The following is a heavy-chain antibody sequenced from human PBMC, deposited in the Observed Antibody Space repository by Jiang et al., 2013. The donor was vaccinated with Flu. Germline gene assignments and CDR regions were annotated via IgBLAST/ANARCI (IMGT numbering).Heavy chain of an antibody. V-gene: IGHV6-1*01. CDR3: ARGSDSSGYYYYYYGMDV. CDR1: GDSVSSNSAA. J-gene: IGHJ6*02. Sequence: QTLSLTCAISGDSVSSNSAAWNWIRQSPSRGLEWLGRTYYRSKWYNDYAVSVKSRITINPDTSKNQFSLQLNSVTPEDTAVYYCARGSDSSGYYYYYYGMDVWGQGTTVTVSS. CDR2: TYYRSKWYN. D-gene: IGHD3-22*01.